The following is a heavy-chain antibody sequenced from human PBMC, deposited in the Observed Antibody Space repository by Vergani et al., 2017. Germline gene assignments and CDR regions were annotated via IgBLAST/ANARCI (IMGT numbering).Heavy chain of an antibody. CDR2: ISYDGDRS. CDR1: GFSFSGHG. Sequence: QVKLEESGGGVVQPGRSLRLYCAASGFSFSGHGMHWLRQAPGKGLEWVAMISYDGDRSDYGGFANGRFTISRDSSKTVYLQMNSLPVEDTAMYCCAKDLSYSTAWPHLDSRGQGTLVTVSS. V-gene: IGHV3-30*18. CDR3: AKDLSYSTAWPHLDS. D-gene: IGHD4-11*01. J-gene: IGHJ4*02.